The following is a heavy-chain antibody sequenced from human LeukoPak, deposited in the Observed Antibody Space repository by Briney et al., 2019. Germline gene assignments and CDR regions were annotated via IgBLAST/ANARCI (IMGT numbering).Heavy chain of an antibody. CDR1: GGSTYEYH. CDR2: IYASGHT. J-gene: IGHJ5*02. V-gene: IGHV4-59*01. Sequence: SETLSLTCTVSGGSTYEYHWVWIRQSSGKGLEWIGDIYASGHTDYNLSLRSRLTMSIDPAQRHFSLTVKDVTAADTAVYYCARGGRFVELNYFDPWGQGILVIVSS. CDR3: ARGGRFVELNYFDP. D-gene: IGHD3-3*01.